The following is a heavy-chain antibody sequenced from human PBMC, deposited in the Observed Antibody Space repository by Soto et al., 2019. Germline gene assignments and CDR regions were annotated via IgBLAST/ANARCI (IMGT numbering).Heavy chain of an antibody. CDR2: INHSGSA. CDR3: ARPSYYYGSGNLHSFDM. V-gene: IGHV4-34*01. D-gene: IGHD3-10*01. J-gene: IGHJ3*02. CDR1: NGSFSGYY. Sequence: SETLSLTCAVYNGSFSGYYWSWIRQAPGKGLEWIGEINHSGSANYNPSLKSRVTISVDTSKNQFFLKLSSVTAADTAMYYCARPSYYYGSGNLHSFDMWGRGTMVTVSS.